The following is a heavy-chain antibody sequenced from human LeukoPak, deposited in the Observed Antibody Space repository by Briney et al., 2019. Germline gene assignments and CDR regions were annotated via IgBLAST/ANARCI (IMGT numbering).Heavy chain of an antibody. D-gene: IGHD6-19*01. CDR2: IYGGDST. CDR1: GFTVRTSY. CDR3: TTAGIIAVAGNY. V-gene: IGHV3-53*01. Sequence: GGSLRLSCAASGFTVRTSYMSWVRQAPGKGLEWVSVIYGGDSTDYAAPVKGRFTISRDDSKNTLYLQMNSLKTEDTAVYYCTTAGIIAVAGNYWGQGTLVTVSS. J-gene: IGHJ4*02.